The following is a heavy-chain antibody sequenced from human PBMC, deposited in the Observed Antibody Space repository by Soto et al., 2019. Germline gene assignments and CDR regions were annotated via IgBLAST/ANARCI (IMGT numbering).Heavy chain of an antibody. CDR1: GFTFSSYG. CDR3: AKAEDILTDYFDY. D-gene: IGHD3-9*01. V-gene: IGHV3-30*18. J-gene: IGHJ4*02. CDR2: ISYDGSNK. Sequence: GGSLRLSCAASGFTFSSYGMHWVRQAPGKGLEWVAVISYDGSNKYYADSVKGRFTISRDNSKNTLYLQMNSMRAEDTAVYYCAKAEDILTDYFDYWGQGTLVTVSS.